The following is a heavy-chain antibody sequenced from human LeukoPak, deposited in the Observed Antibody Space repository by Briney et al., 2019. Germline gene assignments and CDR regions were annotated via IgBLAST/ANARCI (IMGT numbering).Heavy chain of an antibody. CDR1: GYTFTGYS. CDR3: ARAVIGVAGTCDY. CDR2: INPNSGGT. J-gene: IGHJ4*02. D-gene: IGHD6-19*01. V-gene: IGHV1-2*02. Sequence: ASVKVSCKTSGYTFTGYSMHWVRQAPGQGLEWMGWINPNSGGTNYAQKFQGRVTMTRDTSISTDYMELSRLRSDDTAVYYCARAVIGVAGTCDYWGQGTLVTVSS.